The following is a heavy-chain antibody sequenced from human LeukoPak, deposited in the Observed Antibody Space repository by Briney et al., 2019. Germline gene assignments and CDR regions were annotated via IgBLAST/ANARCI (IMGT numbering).Heavy chain of an antibody. J-gene: IGHJ4*02. CDR1: GFTFSNYD. Sequence: PGGSLRLSCAASGFTFSNYDMHWVRQTPGKGLEWVSAIDTAGGTYYSGSVKGRFTISRGNAKNSLYLQMNSLRDGDTAVYFCARESYGSGSCPLDFWGRGTLVTVSS. CDR3: ARESYGSGSCPLDF. V-gene: IGHV3-13*04. CDR2: IDTAGGT. D-gene: IGHD3-10*01.